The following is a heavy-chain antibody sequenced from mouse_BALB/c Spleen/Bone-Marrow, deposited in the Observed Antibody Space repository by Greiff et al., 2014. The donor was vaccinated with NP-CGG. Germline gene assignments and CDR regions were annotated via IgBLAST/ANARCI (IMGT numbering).Heavy chain of an antibody. V-gene: IGHV14-3*02. CDR2: IDPANGNT. D-gene: IGHD1-1*01. CDR1: GFNIKDTY. CDR3: AIYYYGSSGFAY. J-gene: IGHJ3*01. Sequence: EVKLVESGAELVKPGASVKLSCTASGFNIKDTYMHWVKQRPEQGLEWIGRIDPANGNTKYDPKFQGKATITADTSSNTAYLQLISLTSEDTAVYYCAIYYYGSSGFAYWGQGTLVTVSA.